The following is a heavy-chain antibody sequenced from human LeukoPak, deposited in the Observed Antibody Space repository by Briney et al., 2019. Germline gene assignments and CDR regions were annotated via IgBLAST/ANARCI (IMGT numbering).Heavy chain of an antibody. J-gene: IGHJ4*02. CDR2: ISGSGGST. D-gene: IGHD3-10*01. V-gene: IGHV3-23*01. Sequence: PGGSLRLSCAASGFTFSSYAMSWVRQAPGKGLEWVSAISGSGGSTYCADSVKGRFTISRDNSKNTLYLKMNSLRAEDTAVYYCAKGKLGIWFGELLHTTSPFDYWGQGTLVTVSS. CDR1: GFTFSSYA. CDR3: AKGKLGIWFGELLHTTSPFDY.